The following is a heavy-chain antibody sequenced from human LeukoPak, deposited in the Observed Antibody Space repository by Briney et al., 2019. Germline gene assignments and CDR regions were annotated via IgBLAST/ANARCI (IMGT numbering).Heavy chain of an antibody. V-gene: IGHV3-23*01. J-gene: IGHJ4*02. Sequence: GGSLRLSCEASGFTFSTFAMSWVRQPPGKGLEWVSGISGFTTYYADSVKGRFTISRDNSKNTLYLQMNSLRAEDTAVYYCAKDGNYNYGQTFDYWGQGTLVTVSS. D-gene: IGHD5-18*01. CDR1: GFTFSTFA. CDR3: AKDGNYNYGQTFDY. CDR2: ISGFTT.